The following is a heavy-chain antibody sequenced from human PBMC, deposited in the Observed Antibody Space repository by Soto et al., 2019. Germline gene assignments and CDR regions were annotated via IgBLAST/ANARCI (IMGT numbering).Heavy chain of an antibody. D-gene: IGHD5-18*01. J-gene: IGHJ4*02. CDR1: GFSFPIYA. V-gene: IGHV3-23*01. Sequence: HLLESGGGLAQPGGSLRLSCAASGFSFPIYAMNWVRQAPGKGPEWVSNISGSGGSTYYADSVKGRFTISRDNSKNTLYLQMNSLRAEDTAVYYCAKDRYTATYWGQGTLVTVSS. CDR3: AKDRYTATY. CDR2: ISGSGGST.